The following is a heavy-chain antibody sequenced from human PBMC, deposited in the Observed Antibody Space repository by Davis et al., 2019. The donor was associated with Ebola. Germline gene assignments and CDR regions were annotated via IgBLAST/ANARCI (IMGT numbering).Heavy chain of an antibody. CDR1: GYTFTSYG. Sequence: ASVKVSCKASGYTFTSYGISWVRQAPGQGLEWMGWISTYNGNTIYAQKLQGRVTMTTDTSTSTAYMELRSLRSDDTAIYYCARAALVVTGTRYFLHWGQGTLVTVSS. D-gene: IGHD2-21*02. V-gene: IGHV1-18*04. J-gene: IGHJ1*01. CDR3: ARAALVVTGTRYFLH. CDR2: ISTYNGNT.